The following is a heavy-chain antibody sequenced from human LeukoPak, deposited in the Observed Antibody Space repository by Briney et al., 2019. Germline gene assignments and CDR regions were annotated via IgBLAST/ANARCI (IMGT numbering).Heavy chain of an antibody. D-gene: IGHD3-9*01. Sequence: WASVKVSCKASGYTFTSYDINWVRQATGQGLEWMGWMNPNSGNTGYAQKFQGRVTMTRNTSISKAYMELSSLRSEDTAVYYCARRSPDDSPLRYFDWLSNHYYYYGMDVWGQGTTVTVSS. J-gene: IGHJ6*02. CDR1: GYTFTSYD. CDR3: ARRSPDDSPLRYFDWLSNHYYYYGMDV. CDR2: MNPNSGNT. V-gene: IGHV1-8*01.